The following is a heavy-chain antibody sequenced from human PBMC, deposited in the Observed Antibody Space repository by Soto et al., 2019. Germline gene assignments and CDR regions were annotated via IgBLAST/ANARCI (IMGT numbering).Heavy chain of an antibody. CDR1: GFTFSDYY. V-gene: IGHV3-11*01. J-gene: IGHJ6*03. CDR3: ARGVGSGSDHDYYMDV. Sequence: GGSLRLSCAASGFTFSDYYMSWIRQAPGKGLEWVSYISSSGSTIYYADSVKGRFTISRDNAKNSLYLQMNSLRAEDTAVYYCARGVGSGSDHDYYMDVWGKGTTVTVSS. CDR2: ISSSGSTI. D-gene: IGHD3-10*01.